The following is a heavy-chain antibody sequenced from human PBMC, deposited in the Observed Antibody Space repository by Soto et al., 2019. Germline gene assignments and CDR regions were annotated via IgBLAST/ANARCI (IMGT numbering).Heavy chain of an antibody. CDR2: ISAYNGNT. Sequence: ASGKVSFNASGYTFTSYGMRLVRQAPGQELEWMKRISAYNGNTNYAQKLQGRVTMTKDTSTSTAYMELRSLRSDDTAVYYCARDSEDIVVVPAPEAFDIWGQGTMVTVSS. J-gene: IGHJ3*02. D-gene: IGHD2-2*01. CDR1: GYTFTSYG. V-gene: IGHV1-18*01. CDR3: ARDSEDIVVVPAPEAFDI.